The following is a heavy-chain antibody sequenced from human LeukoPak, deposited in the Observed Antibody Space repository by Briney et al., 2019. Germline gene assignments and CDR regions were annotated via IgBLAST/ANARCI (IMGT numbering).Heavy chain of an antibody. D-gene: IGHD3-3*01. J-gene: IGHJ5*02. Sequence: PGGSLRLSCAASGFTFSSYGMYWVRQAPGKGLEWVAVISYDGSNKYYADSVKGRFTISRDNSKNTLYLQMNSLRAEDTAVYYCAKDTLLYYDFWSGYRNWFDPWGQGTLVTVSS. CDR2: ISYDGSNK. CDR3: AKDTLLYYDFWSGYRNWFDP. CDR1: GFTFSSYG. V-gene: IGHV3-30*18.